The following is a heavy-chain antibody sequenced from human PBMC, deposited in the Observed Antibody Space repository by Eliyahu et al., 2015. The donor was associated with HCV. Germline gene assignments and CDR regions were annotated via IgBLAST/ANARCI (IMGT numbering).Heavy chain of an antibody. Sequence: QLQLQESGPGLVKPSETLSLTCTVSGGSISSSSYYWGWIRQPPGKGLEWIGSIYYSGSTYYNPSLKSRVTISVDTSKNQFSLKLSSVTAADTAVYYCARQGPSSTSPWGRASFDYWGQGTLVTVSS. CDR1: GGSISSSSYY. CDR2: IYYSGST. V-gene: IGHV4-39*01. D-gene: IGHD2-2*01. J-gene: IGHJ4*02. CDR3: ARQGPSSTSPWGRASFDY.